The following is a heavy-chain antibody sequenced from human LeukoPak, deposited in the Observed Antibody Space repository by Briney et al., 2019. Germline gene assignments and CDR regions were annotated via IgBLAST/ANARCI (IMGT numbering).Heavy chain of an antibody. D-gene: IGHD3-22*01. J-gene: IGHJ4*02. CDR2: IKQDGSEK. CDR1: GFTFSDYW. CDR3: ARVGYDSGGSY. Sequence: GGSLRLSCAASGFTFSDYWTTWVRQAPGKGLEWVANIKQDGSEKFYVDSVKGRFTISRDNAKNALYLQMNSLRADDTAVYYCARVGYDSGGSYWGQGALVTVSS. V-gene: IGHV3-7*03.